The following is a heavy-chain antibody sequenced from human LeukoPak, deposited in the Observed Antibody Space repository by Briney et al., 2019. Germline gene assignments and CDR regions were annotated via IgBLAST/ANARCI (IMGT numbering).Heavy chain of an antibody. CDR1: GFTFSSYG. J-gene: IGHJ4*02. Sequence: GGSLRLSCAASGFTFSSYGMHWVRQAPGKGLEWVAVISYDGSNKYYADSVKGRFTISRDNSKNTLYLQMNSLRAEDTAVYYCAKDDTLYRYGGYGISNSLLDYWGQGTLVAVSS. V-gene: IGHV3-30*18. D-gene: IGHD5-12*01. CDR3: AKDDTLYRYGGYGISNSLLDY. CDR2: ISYDGSNK.